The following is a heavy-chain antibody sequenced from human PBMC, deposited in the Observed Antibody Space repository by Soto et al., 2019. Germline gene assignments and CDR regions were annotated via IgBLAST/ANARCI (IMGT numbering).Heavy chain of an antibody. J-gene: IGHJ6*02. CDR3: ARDVSSGWYGAYYYYYGMDV. Sequence: SETLSLTCTVSGGSISSSSYYWGWIRQPPGKGLEWIGSIYYSGSTYYNPSLKSRVTISVDTSKNQFSLKLSSVTAADTAVYYCARDVSSGWYGAYYYYYGMDVWGQGTTVTVS. CDR2: IYYSGST. D-gene: IGHD6-19*01. V-gene: IGHV4-39*01. CDR1: GGSISSSSYY.